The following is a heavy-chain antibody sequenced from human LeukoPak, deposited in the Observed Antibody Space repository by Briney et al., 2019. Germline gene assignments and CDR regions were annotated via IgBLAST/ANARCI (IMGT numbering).Heavy chain of an antibody. V-gene: IGHV5-51*01. D-gene: IGHD3-10*01. CDR2: IYPDDPDT. Sequence: GESLKISCKGSGYRFPTSWIAWVRQMPGKGFEWMGVIYPDDPDTIYNPSFEGQVTFSVDKPISTAYLQWSSLKASDTAIYYCARGAYGSGSSYNFYGMDVWGQGTPVAVSS. J-gene: IGHJ6*02. CDR3: ARGAYGSGSSYNFYGMDV. CDR1: GYRFPTSW.